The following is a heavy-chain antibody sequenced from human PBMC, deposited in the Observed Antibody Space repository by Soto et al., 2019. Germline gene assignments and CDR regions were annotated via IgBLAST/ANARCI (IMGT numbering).Heavy chain of an antibody. V-gene: IGHV1-46*01. Sequence: GASVKVSCKASGYTFTSYYMHWVRQAPGQGLEWMGIINPSGGSTSYAQKFQGRVTMTRDTSTSTVYMELSSLRSEDTAVYYCARDLYDILTGPDYYYYYGMDVWGQGTTVTVSS. D-gene: IGHD3-9*01. J-gene: IGHJ6*02. CDR3: ARDLYDILTGPDYYYYYGMDV. CDR2: INPSGGST. CDR1: GYTFTSYY.